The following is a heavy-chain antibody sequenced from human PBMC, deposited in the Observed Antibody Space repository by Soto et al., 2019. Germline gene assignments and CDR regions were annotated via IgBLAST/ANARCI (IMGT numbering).Heavy chain of an antibody. CDR2: INHSRST. CDR1: GGSFSGYH. Sequence: QVQLQQWGAGLLKPSESLSLTCAVYGGSFSGYHWSWIRQPPGKGLEWIGEINHSRSTNYNPSLKIRVTISVDTSKNQFSLKCSSVTAADTAVYYCARGRTLAFFLRVLSGAFDIWYQGTMVTVSS. D-gene: IGHD3-3*01. CDR3: ARGRTLAFFLRVLSGAFDI. J-gene: IGHJ3*02. V-gene: IGHV4-34*01.